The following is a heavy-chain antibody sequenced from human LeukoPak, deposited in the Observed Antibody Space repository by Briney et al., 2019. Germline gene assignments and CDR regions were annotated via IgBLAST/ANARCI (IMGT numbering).Heavy chain of an antibody. CDR2: ISSSGSTI. CDR1: GFTFSDYY. D-gene: IGHD6-13*01. Sequence: GGSLRLSCAASGFTFSDYYMSWIRQAPGKGLEWVSYISSSGSTIYYADSVKGRFTISRDNAKNSLYLQMNSLRAEDTAVYYCARDGSGVAAAGRGKNYYYYGMDVWGQGTTVIVSS. V-gene: IGHV3-11*01. CDR3: ARDGSGVAAAGRGKNYYYYGMDV. J-gene: IGHJ6*02.